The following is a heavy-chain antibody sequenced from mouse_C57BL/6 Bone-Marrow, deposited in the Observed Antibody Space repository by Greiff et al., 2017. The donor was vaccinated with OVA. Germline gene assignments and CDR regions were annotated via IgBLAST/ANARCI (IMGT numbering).Heavy chain of an antibody. D-gene: IGHD2-3*01. Sequence: VQRVESGAELVRPGASVTLSCKASGYTFTDYEMHWVKQTPVHGLEWIGAIDPETGGTAYNQKFKGKAILTADKSSSTAYMELRSLTSADSAVYYCTRVGYYLYYFDYWGQGTTLTVSS. V-gene: IGHV1-15*01. CDR3: TRVGYYLYYFDY. J-gene: IGHJ2*01. CDR1: GYTFTDYE. CDR2: IDPETGGT.